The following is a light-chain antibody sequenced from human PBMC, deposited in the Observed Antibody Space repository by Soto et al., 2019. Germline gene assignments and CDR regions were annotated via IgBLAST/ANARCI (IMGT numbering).Light chain of an antibody. CDR2: DAS. CDR3: QQYNSYWGT. J-gene: IGKJ1*01. CDR1: QSISSW. Sequence: IQMTQSPSTLSASVGARVPITCRASQSISSWLAWYQQKQGKAPKLLIYDASSLESGVPSRFSGSGSGTEFTLTISSLQPDDFATYYCQQYNSYWGTFGQGTKVDIK. V-gene: IGKV1-5*01.